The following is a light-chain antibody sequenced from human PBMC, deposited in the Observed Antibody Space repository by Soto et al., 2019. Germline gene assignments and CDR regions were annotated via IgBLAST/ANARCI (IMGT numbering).Light chain of an antibody. V-gene: IGLV2-23*01. CDR3: CSYAGSRTYV. J-gene: IGLJ1*01. CDR2: EGS. CDR1: SSDVGSYHL. Sequence: QSVLTQPASVSGSPGQSITISCTGTSSDVGSYHLVSWYQQHPGKAPKLMIYEGSKRPSGVSNRFSGSKSGNTASLTISGLQAEDEADYYCCSYAGSRTYVFGTGTKVTVL.